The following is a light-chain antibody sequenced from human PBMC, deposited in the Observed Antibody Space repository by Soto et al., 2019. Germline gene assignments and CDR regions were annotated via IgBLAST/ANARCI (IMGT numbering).Light chain of an antibody. V-gene: IGLV1-40*01. CDR1: SSNIGAGYD. Sequence: QSVLTQPPSVSGAPGQRVTISCTGSSSNIGAGYDVHWYQQLPGTAPKLLIYGNSNRPSGVPDRFSGSKSGTSASLAITGLQAEDEPDYYCQSYDSSLSGNVVFGGGTKVTVL. J-gene: IGLJ2*01. CDR2: GNS. CDR3: QSYDSSLSGNVV.